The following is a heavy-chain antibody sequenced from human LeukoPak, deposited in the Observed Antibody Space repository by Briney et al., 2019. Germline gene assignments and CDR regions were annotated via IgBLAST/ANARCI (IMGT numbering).Heavy chain of an antibody. CDR1: GGSFSGYY. CDR2: INHSGST. J-gene: IGHJ5*02. D-gene: IGHD2-2*01. V-gene: IGHV4-34*01. CDR3: ARGKCSSTSCYARGWFDP. Sequence: SETLSLTCAVYGGSFSGYYWSWIRQPPGKGLEWIGEINHSGSTNYNPSLKSRVIISVDTSKNQFSLKLSSVTAADTAVYYCARGKCSSTSCYARGWFDPWGQGTLVTVSS.